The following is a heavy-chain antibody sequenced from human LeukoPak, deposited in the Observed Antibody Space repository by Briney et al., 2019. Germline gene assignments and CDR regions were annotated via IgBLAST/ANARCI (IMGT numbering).Heavy chain of an antibody. Sequence: ASVKVSCKASGYSFTRYFIHWVRQAPGQGLEWMGIIIPSDGSTSYAQKFEGRVTMTRDTSTSTVYMELSSLRSEDTAVYYCARGKVVTMVRGVIITYFDYWGQGTLVTVSS. D-gene: IGHD3-10*01. CDR1: GYSFTRYF. V-gene: IGHV1-46*01. J-gene: IGHJ4*02. CDR2: IIPSDGST. CDR3: ARGKVVTMVRGVIITYFDY.